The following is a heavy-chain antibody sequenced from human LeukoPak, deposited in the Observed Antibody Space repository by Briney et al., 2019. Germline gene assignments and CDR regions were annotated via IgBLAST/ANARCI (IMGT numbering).Heavy chain of an antibody. CDR2: ISGSGGST. Sequence: GGSLRLSCAASGYTFSSYAMSWVRQAPGKGLEWVSAISGSGGSTYYADSVKGRFTISRDNSKDTLYLQMNSLRAEDTAVYYCAKDPRYNWNYWGQGTLVTVSS. CDR3: AKDPRYNWNY. V-gene: IGHV3-23*01. D-gene: IGHD1-20*01. J-gene: IGHJ4*02. CDR1: GYTFSSYA.